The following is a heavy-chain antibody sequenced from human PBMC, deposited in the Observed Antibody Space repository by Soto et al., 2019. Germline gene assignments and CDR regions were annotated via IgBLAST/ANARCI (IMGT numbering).Heavy chain of an antibody. CDR2: ISYDGSNK. Sequence: QVQLVEYGGGVVQPGRSLRLSCAASGFTFSSYGMHWVRQAPGKGLEWVAVISYDGSNKYYADSVKGRFTISRDNSKNTLYLQMNSLRAEDTAVYYCAKDIGVRAGAAMDVWGQGTTVTVSS. CDR3: AKDIGVRAGAAMDV. J-gene: IGHJ6*02. V-gene: IGHV3-30*18. CDR1: GFTFSSYG. D-gene: IGHD3-10*01.